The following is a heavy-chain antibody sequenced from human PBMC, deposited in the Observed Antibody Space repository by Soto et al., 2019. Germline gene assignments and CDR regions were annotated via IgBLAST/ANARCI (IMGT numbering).Heavy chain of an antibody. J-gene: IGHJ4*02. D-gene: IGHD6-13*01. Sequence: QLQLQESGPGLVKPSETLSLTCTVSGGSISSSSYYWGWIRQPPGKGLEWIGSIYYSGSTYYNPSLKSRVTISVDTSKNQFSLKLSSVTAADTAVYYCARLRFSRAAAGTSYGRDYWGQGTLVTVSS. CDR2: IYYSGST. V-gene: IGHV4-39*01. CDR3: ARLRFSRAAAGTSYGRDY. CDR1: GGSISSSSYY.